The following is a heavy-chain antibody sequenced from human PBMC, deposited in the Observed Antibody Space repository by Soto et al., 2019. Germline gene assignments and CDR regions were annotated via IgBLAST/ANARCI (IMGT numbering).Heavy chain of an antibody. D-gene: IGHD3-22*01. J-gene: IGHJ3*02. Sequence: ASVKVSCKASGYTFTSYEINWVRQATGQGLEWMGWMNPNGGNTGYAQKFQGRVTMSGTTSMSTAYMELSSLRSEDTAVYYCARGQGYDSSGYFPDAYDIWSQGTMVTVSS. V-gene: IGHV1-8*01. CDR2: MNPNGGNT. CDR3: ARGQGYDSSGYFPDAYDI. CDR1: GYTFTSYE.